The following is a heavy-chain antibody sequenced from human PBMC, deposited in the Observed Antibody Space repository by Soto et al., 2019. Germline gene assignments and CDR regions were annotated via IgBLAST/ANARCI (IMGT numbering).Heavy chain of an antibody. Sequence: SETLSLTCTVSGGSISSYYWSWIRQPPGKGLEWIGYIYYSGSTNYNPSLKSRVTISVDTSKNQFSLKLSSVTAADTAVYCCARVRGYYASSGYYGNWFDPWGQGTLVTVPQ. CDR1: GGSISSYY. CDR2: IYYSGST. V-gene: IGHV4-59*01. J-gene: IGHJ5*02. D-gene: IGHD3-22*01. CDR3: ARVRGYYASSGYYGNWFDP.